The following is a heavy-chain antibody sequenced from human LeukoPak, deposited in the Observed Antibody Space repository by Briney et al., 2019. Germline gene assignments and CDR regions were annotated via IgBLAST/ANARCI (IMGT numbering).Heavy chain of an antibody. D-gene: IGHD2-15*01. CDR2: ISDSAGST. CDR3: AKWGYCSGGSCQLTQYFQH. V-gene: IGHV3-23*01. Sequence: GGSLRLSCVASGFTFSSYAMSWVRQAPGKGLEWVSGISDSAGSTYYADSVKGRFTISRDNSKNTLYLQMNSLRAEDTAVYYCAKWGYCSGGSCQLTQYFQHWGQGTLVTVSP. CDR1: GFTFSSYA. J-gene: IGHJ1*01.